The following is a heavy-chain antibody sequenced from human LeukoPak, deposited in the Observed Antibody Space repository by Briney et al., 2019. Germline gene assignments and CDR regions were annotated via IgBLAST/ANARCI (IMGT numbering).Heavy chain of an antibody. CDR1: GFTFSDYE. V-gene: IGHV3-48*03. CDR3: ARGPRDPTEYCSRDTCSPTYDV. D-gene: IGHD2-15*01. J-gene: IGHJ4*02. Sequence: SGGSLRLSCAASGFTFSDYEMNWVRQAPGKGLEWVSYISSSGRGIYYADSVKGRFTISRDNAKNSLYLQMNSLRADDTAIYYCARGPRDPTEYCSRDTCSPTYDVWGQGTLVTVSS. CDR2: ISSSGRGI.